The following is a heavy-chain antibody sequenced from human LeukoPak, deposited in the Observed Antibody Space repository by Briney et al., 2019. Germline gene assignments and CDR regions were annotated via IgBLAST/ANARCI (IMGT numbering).Heavy chain of an antibody. J-gene: IGHJ4*02. V-gene: IGHV1-2*02. Sequence: ASVKVSCKASGYTFTGYYMNWVRQAPGQGLEWMGWINPNSGGTNYAQKFQGRVTMTRDTSISTAYMELSRLRSGDTAVYYCARASCSSTSCGADQWGQGTLVTVSS. D-gene: IGHD2-2*01. CDR2: INPNSGGT. CDR3: ARASCSSTSCGADQ. CDR1: GYTFTGYY.